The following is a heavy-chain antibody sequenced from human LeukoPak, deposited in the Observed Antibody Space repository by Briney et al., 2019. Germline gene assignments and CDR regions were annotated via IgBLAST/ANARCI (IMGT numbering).Heavy chain of an antibody. V-gene: IGHV3-11*05. CDR1: GFTFSDYY. J-gene: IGHJ4*02. D-gene: IGHD3-9*01. Sequence: GGSLRLSCEASGFTFSDYYMSWIRRAPGKGLEWVSSISDSSSNYIYYADSVRGRFTLSRDNAKKTLYLQMNSLRAEDTAVYYCARDRTNLLAGYYFYWGQGTLVTVSS. CDR2: ISDSSSNYI. CDR3: ARDRTNLLAGYYFY.